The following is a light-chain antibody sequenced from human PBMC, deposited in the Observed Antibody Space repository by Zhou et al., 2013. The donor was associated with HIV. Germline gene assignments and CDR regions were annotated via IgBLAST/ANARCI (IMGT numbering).Light chain of an antibody. Sequence: DIQMTQSPSSLSASVGDRVTITCRASQGISNYLAWYQQKPGKVPKLLIYAASTLQSGVPSRFSGSGSGTDFTLTISSLQPEDVATYYCQKYNSAPPGYTFGQGTKAGDQT. V-gene: IGKV1-27*01. CDR1: QGISNY. CDR3: QKYNSAPPGYT. CDR2: AAS. J-gene: IGKJ2*01.